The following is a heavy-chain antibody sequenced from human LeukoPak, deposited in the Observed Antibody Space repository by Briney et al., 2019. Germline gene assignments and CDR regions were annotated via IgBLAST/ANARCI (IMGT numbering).Heavy chain of an antibody. Sequence: PSETLSLTCTVSGGSISSYYWSWIRQPPGKGLEWIGYIYYSGSTNYNPSLKSRVTISVDTSKNQFSLKLSSVTAADTAVYYCARDLPIVIWGQGTPVTVSS. D-gene: IGHD3-10*01. CDR2: IYYSGST. V-gene: IGHV4-59*01. CDR3: ARDLPIVI. J-gene: IGHJ4*02. CDR1: GGSISSYY.